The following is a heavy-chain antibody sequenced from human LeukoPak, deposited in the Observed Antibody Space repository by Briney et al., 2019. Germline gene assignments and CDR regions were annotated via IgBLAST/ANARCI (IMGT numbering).Heavy chain of an antibody. D-gene: IGHD3-3*01. Sequence: GSLRLSCAASGFTFSSYSMNWVRQAPGKGLEWVSYISSSSSTIYYADSVKGRFTISRDNAKNSLYLQMNSLRAEDTAVYYCARDFWSGYFDYWGQGTLLTVSS. CDR1: GFTFSSYS. V-gene: IGHV3-48*01. CDR3: ARDFWSGYFDY. CDR2: ISSSSSTI. J-gene: IGHJ4*02.